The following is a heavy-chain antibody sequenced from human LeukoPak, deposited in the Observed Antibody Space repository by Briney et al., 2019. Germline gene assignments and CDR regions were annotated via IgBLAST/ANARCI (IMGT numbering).Heavy chain of an antibody. CDR3: AKVSHRRLLDSSGLTPFDI. J-gene: IGHJ3*02. Sequence: PGGSLRLSCAASGFTFSSYAMGWVRQAPGKGLEWVSSISGSGGSTYYADSVKGRFTISRDNSKNTLYLQMNSLRAEDTAVYYCAKVSHRRLLDSSGLTPFDIWGQGTMVTVSS. V-gene: IGHV3-23*01. CDR2: ISGSGGST. CDR1: GFTFSSYA. D-gene: IGHD3-22*01.